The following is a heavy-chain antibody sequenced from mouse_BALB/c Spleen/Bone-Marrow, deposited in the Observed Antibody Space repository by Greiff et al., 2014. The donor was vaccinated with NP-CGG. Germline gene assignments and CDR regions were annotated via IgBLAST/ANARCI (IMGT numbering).Heavy chain of an antibody. J-gene: IGHJ4*01. Sequence: LVESGAELVKPGASVKLSCKASGYTFTSYYMYWVKQRPGQGLEWIGEINPSNGGTNFNEKFKSKATLTVDESSSTAYMQLSSLASEDSAVYYCTRGGWLAMDYWGQGTSVTVSS. CDR1: GYTFTSYY. CDR3: TRGGWLAMDY. CDR2: INPSNGGT. V-gene: IGHV1S81*02. D-gene: IGHD2-3*01.